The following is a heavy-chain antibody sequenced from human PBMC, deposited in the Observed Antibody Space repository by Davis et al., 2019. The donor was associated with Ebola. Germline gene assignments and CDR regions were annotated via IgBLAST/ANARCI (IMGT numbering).Heavy chain of an antibody. D-gene: IGHD6-19*01. CDR1: GFTFSSYS. J-gene: IGHJ4*02. CDR3: ARYYRAVAGHFDY. V-gene: IGHV3-21*01. Sequence: GGSLGLSCAASGFTFSSYSMNWVRQAPGKGLEWVSSISSSSSYIYYVDSVKGRFTISRDNAKNSLYLQMNSLRAEDTAVYYCARYYRAVAGHFDYWGQGTLVTVSS. CDR2: ISSSSSYI.